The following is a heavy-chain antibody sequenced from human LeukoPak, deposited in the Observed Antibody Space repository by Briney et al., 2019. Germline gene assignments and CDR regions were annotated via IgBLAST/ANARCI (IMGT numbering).Heavy chain of an antibody. D-gene: IGHD5-12*01. CDR2: IIPILGIA. Sequence: SVKVSCKASGGTFSSYAISWVRQAPGQGPEWTGRIIPILGIANYAQKFQGRVTITADKSTSTAYMELSSLRSEDTAVYYCARISGRDGYNLFDYWGQGTLVTVSS. CDR3: ARISGRDGYNLFDY. CDR1: GGTFSSYA. J-gene: IGHJ4*02. V-gene: IGHV1-69*04.